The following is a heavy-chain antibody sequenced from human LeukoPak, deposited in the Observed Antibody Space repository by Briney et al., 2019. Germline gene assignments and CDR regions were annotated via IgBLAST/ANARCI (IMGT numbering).Heavy chain of an antibody. J-gene: IGHJ4*02. CDR2: IYTSGST. Sequence: PSETLSLTCTVSGGSISSYYWSWLRQPPGKGLEWIGYIYTSGSTNYNPSLKSRVTISVDTSKNQFSLKLSSVTAADTGVYYCASDHSGWLGLGYWGQGTLVSVSS. CDR3: ASDHSGWLGLGY. D-gene: IGHD6-19*01. V-gene: IGHV4-4*08. CDR1: GGSISSYY.